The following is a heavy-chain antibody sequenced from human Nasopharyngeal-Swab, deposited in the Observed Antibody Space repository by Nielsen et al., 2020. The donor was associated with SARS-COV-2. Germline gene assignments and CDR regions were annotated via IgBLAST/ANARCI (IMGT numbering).Heavy chain of an antibody. V-gene: IGHV3-48*03. J-gene: IGHJ6*02. CDR3: ARGIVVVPAPEGYGMDV. Sequence: ALRLSCAASGFTFSSYEMNWVRQAPGKGLEWVSYISSSGSTIYYADSVKGRFTISRDNAKNSLYLQMNSLRAEDTAVYYCARGIVVVPAPEGYGMDVWGQGTTVTVSS. CDR1: GFTFSSYE. D-gene: IGHD2-2*01. CDR2: ISSSGSTI.